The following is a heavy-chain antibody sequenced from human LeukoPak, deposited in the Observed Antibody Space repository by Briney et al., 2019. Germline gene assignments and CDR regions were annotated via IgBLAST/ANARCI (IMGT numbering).Heavy chain of an antibody. V-gene: IGHV3-30*02. CDR2: IRFDGRHD. J-gene: IGHJ3*01. CDR3: VRVSQDDDYSDSPVQGAFDL. CDR1: GFTFRNFG. Sequence: PGGSLTLSCAASGFTFRNFGMHWVRQAPGKGLEWVAFIRFDGRHDYYVDSLKGRFTISRDNAKNSLYLQMNDLRTEDTAVYYCVRVSQDDDYSDSPVQGAFDLWGQGTMVTVS. D-gene: IGHD3-22*01.